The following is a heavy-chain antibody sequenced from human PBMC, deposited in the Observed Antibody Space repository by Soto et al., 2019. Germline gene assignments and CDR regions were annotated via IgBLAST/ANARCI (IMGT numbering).Heavy chain of an antibody. Sequence: SLRLSCAASGFTFDDYAMHWVRQAPGKGLEWVSGISWNSGSIGYADSVKGRFTISRDNAKNSLYLQMNSLRAEDTALYYCAKDTIAAAGHYYYGMDVWGQGTTVTVSS. J-gene: IGHJ6*02. CDR2: ISWNSGSI. CDR1: GFTFDDYA. D-gene: IGHD6-13*01. V-gene: IGHV3-9*01. CDR3: AKDTIAAAGHYYYGMDV.